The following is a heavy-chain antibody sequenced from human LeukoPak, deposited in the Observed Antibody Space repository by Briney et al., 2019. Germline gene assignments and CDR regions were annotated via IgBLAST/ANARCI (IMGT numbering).Heavy chain of an antibody. D-gene: IGHD3-22*01. Sequence: ASVKVSCKASGYTLTSYGISWVRQAPGQGLEWMGWISAYNGNTNYAQKLQGRVTMTTDTSTSIAYMELRSLRSDDTAVYYCARFSRGGYYDSSGYLDYWGQGTLVTVSS. V-gene: IGHV1-18*01. CDR1: GYTLTSYG. CDR2: ISAYNGNT. CDR3: ARFSRGGYYDSSGYLDY. J-gene: IGHJ4*02.